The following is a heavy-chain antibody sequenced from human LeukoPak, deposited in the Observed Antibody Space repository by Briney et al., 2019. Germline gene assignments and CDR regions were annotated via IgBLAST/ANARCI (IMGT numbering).Heavy chain of an antibody. D-gene: IGHD6-19*01. CDR1: GGSISSGGYY. CDR3: ARTDIAVFDY. J-gene: IGHJ4*02. Sequence: PSETLSLTCTVSGGSISSGGYYWSWIRQHPGKGLEWIGYIYYSGSTNYNPSLKSRVTISVDTSKNQFSLKLSSVTAADTAVYYCARTDIAVFDYWGQGTLVTVSS. V-gene: IGHV4-61*08. CDR2: IYYSGST.